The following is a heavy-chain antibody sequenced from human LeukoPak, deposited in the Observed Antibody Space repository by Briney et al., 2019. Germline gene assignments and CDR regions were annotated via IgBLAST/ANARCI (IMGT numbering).Heavy chain of an antibody. J-gene: IGHJ4*02. D-gene: IGHD5-12*01. CDR3: ARVNSGYAYY. Sequence: PGGSLRHSCAASGFTFSSYSMNWVRQAPGKGLEWVSSISSSSSYIYYADSVKGRFTISRDNAKNSLYLQMNSLRAEDTAVYYCARVNSGYAYYWGQGTLVTVSS. CDR2: ISSSSSYI. V-gene: IGHV3-21*01. CDR1: GFTFSSYS.